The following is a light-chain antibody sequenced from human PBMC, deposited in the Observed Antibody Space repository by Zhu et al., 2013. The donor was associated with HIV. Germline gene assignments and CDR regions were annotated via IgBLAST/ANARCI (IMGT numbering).Light chain of an antibody. V-gene: IGLV1-51*01. Sequence: QSVLTQPPSVSAAPGQKVTISCSGSSSNIRDNFVSWYQQLPGATPKLLIYDNNKRASGIPDRFSGSKSGTSATLGITGLKTGDEADYYCGAWDNSLSAVVFGGGTKLTV. CDR3: GAWDNSLSAVV. CDR1: SSNIRDNF. CDR2: DNN. J-gene: IGLJ2*01.